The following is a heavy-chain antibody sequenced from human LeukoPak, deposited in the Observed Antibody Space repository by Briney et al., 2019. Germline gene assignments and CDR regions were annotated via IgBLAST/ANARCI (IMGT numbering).Heavy chain of an antibody. V-gene: IGHV1-2*02. J-gene: IGHJ4*02. Sequence: ASVKVSCKASGYTFTGYYMHWVRQAPGQGLEWMGWIYPNSGGTNYVQKFQGRVTMTRDTSISTAYMELSRLRSDDTAVYYCVRSRGLDYYGSGTHHYWGRGTLVIVSS. D-gene: IGHD3-10*01. CDR2: IYPNSGGT. CDR1: GYTFTGYY. CDR3: VRSRGLDYYGSGTHHY.